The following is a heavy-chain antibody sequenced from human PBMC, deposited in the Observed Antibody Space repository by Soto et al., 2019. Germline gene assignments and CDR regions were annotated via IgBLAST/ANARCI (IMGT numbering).Heavy chain of an antibody. Sequence: QLQLQESDSGLVKHSQTLSLTCAVSGGSISSGGHSWSWIRQPPGKGLEWIGYIYHSGSTYYNPSLMRRVTISVDRSKNQFSLKLSSVTAADTAVYYCAAGGGLPRYYWGQGTLVTVSS. CDR1: GGSISSGGHS. J-gene: IGHJ4*02. D-gene: IGHD5-12*01. V-gene: IGHV4-30-2*01. CDR2: IYHSGST. CDR3: AAGGGLPRYY.